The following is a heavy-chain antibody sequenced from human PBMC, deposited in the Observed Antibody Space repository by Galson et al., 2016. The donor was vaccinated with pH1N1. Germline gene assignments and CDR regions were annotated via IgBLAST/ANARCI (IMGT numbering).Heavy chain of an antibody. CDR1: GGSFSDYF. V-gene: IGHV4-34*01. D-gene: IGHD4-17*01. CDR3: ARWEITTVTKFDY. CDR2: INQSGST. J-gene: IGHJ4*02. Sequence: ETLSLTCAVYGGSFSDYFWRWVRQPPGKGLEWIGEINQSGSTHYNPTLKSRVTISEDTSRNQLSLKLSSVTAADTAVYYCARWEITTVTKFDYWGQGTLVTVSS.